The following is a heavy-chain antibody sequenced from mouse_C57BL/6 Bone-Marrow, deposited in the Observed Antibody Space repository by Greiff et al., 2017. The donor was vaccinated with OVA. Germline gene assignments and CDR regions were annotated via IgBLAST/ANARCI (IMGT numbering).Heavy chain of an antibody. J-gene: IGHJ4*01. V-gene: IGHV5-17*01. CDR3: AIPLITTVVATRDYYAMDY. Sequence: EVQGVESGGGLVKPGGSLKLSCAASGFTFSDYGMHWVRQAPEKGLEWVAYISSGSSTIYYADTVKGRFTISRDNAKNTLFLQMTSLRSEDTAMYYCAIPLITTVVATRDYYAMDYWGQGTSVTVSS. CDR1: GFTFSDYG. CDR2: ISSGSSTI. D-gene: IGHD1-1*01.